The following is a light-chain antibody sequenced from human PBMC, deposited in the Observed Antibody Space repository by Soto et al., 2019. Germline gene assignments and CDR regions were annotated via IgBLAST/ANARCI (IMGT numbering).Light chain of an antibody. CDR1: QSVSSNY. CDR2: GAS. CDR3: QLYGSSST. Sequence: ESVLTQSPGTLSLSPGERATLSCRASQSVSSNYLAWYQQKAGQATRLLIYGASSRPTVIPDRFGGSGSGTDFTLTISRLEPEDFAVYCCQLYGSSSTFGQGTRLEIK. V-gene: IGKV3-20*01. J-gene: IGKJ5*01.